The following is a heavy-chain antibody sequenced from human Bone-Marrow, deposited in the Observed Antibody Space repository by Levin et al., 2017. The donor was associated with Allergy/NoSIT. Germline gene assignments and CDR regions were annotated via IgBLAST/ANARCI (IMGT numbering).Heavy chain of an antibody. CDR1: GFTFSSYA. V-gene: IGHV3-23*01. CDR3: ATGGITMIVLGGY. Sequence: GESLKISCAASGFTFSSYAMSWVRQAPGKGLEWVSAISGGGGSTYYADSVKGRFTISRDNSKNTLYLQMNSLRAEDTAVFYCATGGITMIVLGGYWGQGTLVTVSS. D-gene: IGHD3-22*01. J-gene: IGHJ4*02. CDR2: ISGGGGST.